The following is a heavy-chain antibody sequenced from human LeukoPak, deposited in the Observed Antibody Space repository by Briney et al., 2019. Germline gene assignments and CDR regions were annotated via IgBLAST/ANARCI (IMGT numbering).Heavy chain of an antibody. CDR2: INHSGST. D-gene: IGHD3-10*01. CDR1: GGSFSGYY. J-gene: IGHJ4*02. CDR3: ARDPYYYGSGSYYED. Sequence: SETLSLTCAVYGGSFSGYYWSWIRQPPGKGLEWIGEINHSGSTNYNPSLKSRVTISVDTSKNQFSLKLSSVTAADTAVYYCARDPYYYGSGSYYEDWGQGTLVTVSS. V-gene: IGHV4-34*01.